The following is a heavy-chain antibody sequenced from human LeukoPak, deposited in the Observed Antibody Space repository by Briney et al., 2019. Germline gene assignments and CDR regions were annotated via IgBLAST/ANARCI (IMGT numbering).Heavy chain of an antibody. Sequence: GGSLRLSCAASGFSFSNYWMHWVRQAPGKGLVWVSRISSDGSDTIYADSVKGRFTMSRDNAKNTLYLQMNSLRAEDTAVYYCAKQELGIFQGSDYWGQGTLVTVSS. CDR1: GFSFSNYW. J-gene: IGHJ4*02. D-gene: IGHD7-27*01. CDR3: AKQELGIFQGSDY. CDR2: ISSDGSDT. V-gene: IGHV3-74*01.